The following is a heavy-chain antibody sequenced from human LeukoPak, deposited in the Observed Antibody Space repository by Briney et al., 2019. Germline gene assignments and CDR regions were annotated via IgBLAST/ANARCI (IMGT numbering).Heavy chain of an antibody. CDR3: ARSHERYSRGDWFDP. Sequence: GGSLRLSCAASGFTFSSYWMSWVRQATGKGLEWVANIKQDGSEKYYVHSVKGRFTISRDNAKNSLYLQMNRLRAEDTAVYFCARSHERYSRGDWFDPWGQGTLVTVSS. V-gene: IGHV3-7*01. CDR2: IKQDGSEK. CDR1: GFTFSSYW. D-gene: IGHD6-13*01. J-gene: IGHJ5*02.